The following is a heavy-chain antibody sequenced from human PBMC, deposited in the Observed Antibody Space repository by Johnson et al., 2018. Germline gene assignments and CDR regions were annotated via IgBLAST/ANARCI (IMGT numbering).Heavy chain of an antibody. CDR2: IYYTGST. J-gene: IGHJ4*02. V-gene: IGHV4-59*11. Sequence: QVQLQESGPGLVKPSETLSLPCSVSGGSITYHYWSWIRQPPGKGLEWIGYIYYTGSTNYNPSLKRRVTISVDTSKNQFSLQLKSLTAADTAGDSRARGPFDYWGQGILVTVSS. CDR3: ARGPFDY. CDR1: GGSITYHY.